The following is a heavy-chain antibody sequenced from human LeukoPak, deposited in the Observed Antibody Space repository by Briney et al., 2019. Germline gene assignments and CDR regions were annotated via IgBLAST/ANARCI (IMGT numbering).Heavy chain of an antibody. J-gene: IGHJ4*02. D-gene: IGHD6-13*01. V-gene: IGHV4-39*01. CDR2: IYYSGGT. CDR1: GGSLSSSSYY. CDR3: ASARTSSRSWFTFDY. Sequence: SGTLSLSCTVSGGSLSSSSYYWGWIRPPPGKGLEWVGSIYYSGGTYYNPSLKSRVTISVDTSKNQLSLKLSSVTAADTAVYYCASARTSSRSWFTFDYWGQGILVTVSS.